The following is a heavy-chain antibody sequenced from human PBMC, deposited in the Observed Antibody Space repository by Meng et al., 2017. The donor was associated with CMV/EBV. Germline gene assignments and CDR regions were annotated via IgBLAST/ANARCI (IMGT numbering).Heavy chain of an antibody. D-gene: IGHD5-12*01. J-gene: IGHJ5*02. CDR3: ARGDFDGYSEFFDP. Sequence: ASGFTFSDYYMGWILQAPGKGLEWVSYISSSGSTIYYADSVKGRFTISRDNAKNSLYLQMNSLRAEDTAVYYCARGDFDGYSEFFDPWGQGTLVTVSS. CDR2: ISSSGSTI. V-gene: IGHV3-11*01. CDR1: GFTFSDYY.